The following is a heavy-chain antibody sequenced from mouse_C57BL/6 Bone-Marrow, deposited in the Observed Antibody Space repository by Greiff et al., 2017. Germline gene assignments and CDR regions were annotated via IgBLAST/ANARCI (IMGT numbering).Heavy chain of an antibody. J-gene: IGHJ4*01. V-gene: IGHV1-75*01. CDR3: ARTPLYFYYAMDY. CDR1: GYTFTDYY. Sequence: VQLQQSGPELVKPGASVKISCKASGYTFTDYYINWVKQRPGQGLEWIGWIFPGSGSTYYNEKFKGKATLTVEKSSSTAYMLLSSLTSEDSAVYFCARTPLYFYYAMDYWGQGTSVTVSS. CDR2: IFPGSGST. D-gene: IGHD1-1*01.